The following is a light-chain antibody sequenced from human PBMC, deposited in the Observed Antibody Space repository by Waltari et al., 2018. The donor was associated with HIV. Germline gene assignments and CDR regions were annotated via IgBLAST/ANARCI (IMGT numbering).Light chain of an antibody. CDR3: GTWDSSLSAPWV. CDR2: DNN. J-gene: IGLJ3*02. V-gene: IGLV1-51*01. CDR1: PCKRRHNY. Sequence: QCVLTQPPPVSSAPGQQVSTSCSGSPCKRRHNYVASYHQLPGTAPKLLIYDNNKRPSGIPDRFSGSKSGTSATLGITGLQTGDEADYYCGTWDSSLSAPWVFGGGTKLTVL.